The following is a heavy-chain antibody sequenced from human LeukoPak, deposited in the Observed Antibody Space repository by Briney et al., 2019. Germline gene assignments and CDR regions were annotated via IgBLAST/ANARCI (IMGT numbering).Heavy chain of an antibody. V-gene: IGHV3-66*03. D-gene: IGHD4-17*01. CDR2: IYSDNT. Sequence: GGSLRLSCTVSGFTVSSNSMSWVRQAPGKGLEWVSFIYSDNTHYSDSVKGRFTISRDNSKNTLSLQMNSLRPEDTAVYYCARVGTVTNFDYWGQGTLVTVSS. CDR1: GFTVSSNS. J-gene: IGHJ4*02. CDR3: ARVGTVTNFDY.